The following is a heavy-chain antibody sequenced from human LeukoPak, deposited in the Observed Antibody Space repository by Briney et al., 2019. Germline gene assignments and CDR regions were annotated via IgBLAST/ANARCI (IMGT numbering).Heavy chain of an antibody. CDR3: AAVDTAMAAKGYYYYGMDV. D-gene: IGHD5-18*01. CDR1: GFTFSNYA. V-gene: IGHV3-23*01. Sequence: GESQRLSCAASGFTFSNYAMSWVRQAPGKGLEWVSAISGRGANTYYTDSVEGRFTISRDNSKNTLFLQLSSLRAEDTAVYYCAAVDTAMAAKGYYYYGMDVWGQGTTVTVSS. J-gene: IGHJ6*02. CDR2: ISGRGANT.